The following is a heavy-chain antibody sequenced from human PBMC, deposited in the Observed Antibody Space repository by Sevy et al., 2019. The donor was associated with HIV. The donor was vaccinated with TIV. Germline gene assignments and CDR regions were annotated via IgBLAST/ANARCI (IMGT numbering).Heavy chain of an antibody. CDR2: TYYKSKCYS. CDR3: ARSVAALDFWYFDL. D-gene: IGHD6-19*01. J-gene: IGHJ2*01. CDR1: GDSVSSNNAA. Sequence: SETLSLTCAISGDSVSSNNAAWNWIRQSPSRGLEWLGRTYYKSKCYSHYAVSVKSRMTINPDTSKNQFSLQLNSVTPEDTAVYYCARSVAALDFWYFDLWGRGTLVTVSS. V-gene: IGHV6-1*01.